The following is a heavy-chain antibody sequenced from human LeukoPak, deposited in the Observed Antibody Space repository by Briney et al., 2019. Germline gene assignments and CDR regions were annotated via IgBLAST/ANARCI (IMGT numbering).Heavy chain of an antibody. J-gene: IGHJ5*02. D-gene: IGHD1-7*01. CDR3: ARGGWNYGNPPAQRFDP. CDR2: INTNTGNP. V-gene: IGHV7-4-1*02. Sequence: ASVKVSCKASGYTFTSYAMNWVRQAPGQGLECMGWINTNTGNPTYAQGFTGRFVFSLDTSVSTAYLQISSLKAEDTAVYYCARGGWNYGNPPAQRFDPWGQGTLVTVSS. CDR1: GYTFTSYA.